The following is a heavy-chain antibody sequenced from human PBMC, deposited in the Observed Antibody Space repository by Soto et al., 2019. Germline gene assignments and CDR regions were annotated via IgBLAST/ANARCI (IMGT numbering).Heavy chain of an antibody. J-gene: IGHJ4*02. D-gene: IGHD6-6*01. Sequence: QVQLQESGPGLVKPSETLSLTCTVSGDSVSSGRYYWSWIRQPPGKGLEWIGYIFYSGSTNYNPALMSRVSISLDTSKNQFSLKLISVTPADTAVYYCARDGGIAARHIDYWGQGTLVTVSS. CDR1: GDSVSSGRYY. V-gene: IGHV4-61*01. CDR2: IFYSGST. CDR3: ARDGGIAARHIDY.